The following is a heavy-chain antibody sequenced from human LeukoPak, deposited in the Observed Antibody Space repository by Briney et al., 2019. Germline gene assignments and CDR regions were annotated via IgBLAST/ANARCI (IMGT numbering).Heavy chain of an antibody. CDR2: ISAYNFAT. J-gene: IGHJ4*02. V-gene: IGHV1-18*01. Sequence: GSSVKVSCKTSGHIFTSYGFTWVRQAPGQRLEWMGWISAYNFATDYARKFQGRVTMTADTSTGTVYMELRSLRGDDTAVYYCARCWSSDRGYCDFWGQGTQVIVSS. CDR1: GHIFTSYG. CDR3: ARCWSSDRGYCDF.